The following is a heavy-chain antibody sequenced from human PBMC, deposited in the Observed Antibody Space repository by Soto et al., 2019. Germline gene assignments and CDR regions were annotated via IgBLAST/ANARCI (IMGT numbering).Heavy chain of an antibody. CDR1: GFTVSSSD. J-gene: IGHJ4*02. CDR2: IYSGGIT. CDR3: ARGVKYCVTTTCYSPFDN. D-gene: IGHD2-2*02. V-gene: IGHV3-66*01. Sequence: GGSLRLSCAASGFTVSSSDMSWVRQAPGRGLEWVSLIYSGGITHDAESVKGRFTISRDNSKNTLYLQMDRLRAEDTAVYYCARGVKYCVTTTCYSPFDNWGQGILVTVSS.